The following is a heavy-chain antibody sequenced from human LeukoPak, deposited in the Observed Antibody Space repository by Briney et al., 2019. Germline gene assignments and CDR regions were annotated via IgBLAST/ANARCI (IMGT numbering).Heavy chain of an antibody. D-gene: IGHD6-19*01. CDR2: IYPGDSDT. Sequence: GESLKISCKGSGYSFTSYWIGWVRQMPGKGLEWMGIIYPGDSDTRYSPSFQGQVTISDDKSISTAYLQWSSLKASDTAMYYCARQSSGWQYYYYYYYMDVWGKGTTVTVSS. CDR3: ARQSSGWQYYYYYYYMDV. J-gene: IGHJ6*03. V-gene: IGHV5-51*01. CDR1: GYSFTSYW.